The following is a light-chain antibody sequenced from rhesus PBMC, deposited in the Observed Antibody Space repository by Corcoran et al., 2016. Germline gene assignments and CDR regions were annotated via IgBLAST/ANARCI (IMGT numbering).Light chain of an antibody. Sequence: QVILTQSPATLSLSPGERATLSCRASQSVSNFLAWYQQKPGQPPRLLISCASSRSTGIPERFSGSGAGTDFTLTSRSREPEDVGVYHCYQHSSGDHSFGQGTKVEIK. CDR3: YQHSSGDHS. CDR2: CAS. J-gene: IGKJ2*01. V-gene: IGKV3-10*01. CDR1: QSVSNF.